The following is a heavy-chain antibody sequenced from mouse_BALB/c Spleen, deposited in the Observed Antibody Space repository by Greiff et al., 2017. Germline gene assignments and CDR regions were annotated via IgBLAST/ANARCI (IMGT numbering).Heavy chain of an antibody. V-gene: IGHV2-9*02. CDR1: GFSLTSYG. D-gene: IGHD1-1*01. CDR2: IWAGGST. CDR3: ASYYYGSTWFAY. J-gene: IGHJ3*01. Sequence: VQRVESGPGLVAPSQSLSITCTVSGFSLTSYGVHWVRQPPGKGLEWLGVIWAGGSTNYNSALMSRLSISKDNSKSQVFLKMNSLQTDDTAMYYCASYYYGSTWFAYWGQGTLVTVSA.